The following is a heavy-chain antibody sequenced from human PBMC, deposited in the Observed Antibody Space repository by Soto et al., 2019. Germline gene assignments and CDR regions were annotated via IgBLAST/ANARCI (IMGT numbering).Heavy chain of an antibody. D-gene: IGHD3-10*01. V-gene: IGHV4-59*08. CDR1: GGSISSYY. CDR2: IYYSGST. CDR3: ARSVITMVRGVITFSYYYMDV. J-gene: IGHJ6*03. Sequence: SETLSLTCTVSGGSISSYYWSWIRQPPGKGLEWIGYIYYSGSTNYSPSLKSRVTISVDTSKNQFSLKLSSVTAADTAVYYCARSVITMVRGVITFSYYYMDVWGKGTTVTVSS.